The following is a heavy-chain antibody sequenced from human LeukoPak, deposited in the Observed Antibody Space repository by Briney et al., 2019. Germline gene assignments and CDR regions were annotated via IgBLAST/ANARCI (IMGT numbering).Heavy chain of an antibody. CDR1: GGSISSYY. J-gene: IGHJ6*02. Sequence: SETLSLTCTVSGGSISSYYWSWIRQPPGKGLEWIGYIFYSGTTNYNPSLKSRVTISVDTSKNQFSLKLSSVTAADTAVYYCAREDSAYSAYGMDVWGQGTTVTVSS. CDR2: IFYSGTT. CDR3: AREDSAYSAYGMDV. V-gene: IGHV4-59*01. D-gene: IGHD5-12*01.